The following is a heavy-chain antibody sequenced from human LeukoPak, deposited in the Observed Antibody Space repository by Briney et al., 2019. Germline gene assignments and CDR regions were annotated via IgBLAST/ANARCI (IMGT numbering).Heavy chain of an antibody. J-gene: IGHJ6*03. CDR2: MSYSGST. V-gene: IGHV4-39*01. CDR1: GSSISSSSYY. D-gene: IGHD3-10*01. CDR3: ARFYTTSQYGSGYMDV. Sequence: SETLSLTCTVSGSSISSSSYYWGWIRQPPGKGLEWIGSMSYSGSTHYNPSLKSRVTIAVDTSKTQFSLKLSSVTAADTAVYYCARFYTTSQYGSGYMDVWGKGTTVTVSS.